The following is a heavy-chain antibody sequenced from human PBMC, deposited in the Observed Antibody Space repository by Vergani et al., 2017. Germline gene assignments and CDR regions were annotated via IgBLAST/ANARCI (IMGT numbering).Heavy chain of an antibody. CDR3: ARAFRYYYGSGSYPPRY. D-gene: IGHD3-10*01. Sequence: QVQLVQSGAEVKKPGASVKVSCKASGYTFTGYYTHWVRQAPGQGLEWMGWINPNSGGTNYAQKFQGRVTMTRDTSISTAYMELSRLRSDDTAVYYCARAFRYYYGSGSYPPRYWGQGTLVTVSS. CDR2: INPNSGGT. J-gene: IGHJ4*02. V-gene: IGHV1-2*02. CDR1: GYTFTGYY.